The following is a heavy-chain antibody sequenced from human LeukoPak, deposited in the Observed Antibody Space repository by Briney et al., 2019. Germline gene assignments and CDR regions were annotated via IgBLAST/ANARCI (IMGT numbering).Heavy chain of an antibody. CDR3: AKEYDFWSGYYPRIH. D-gene: IGHD3-3*01. V-gene: IGHV3-23*01. CDR2: ISGSGGST. Sequence: PGGSLRLSCAASGFTFINYVMRWLRQAPGKGLEWVSAISGSGGSTYYADSVKGRFTISRDNSKNTLYLQMNSLRAEDTAVYYCAKEYDFWSGYYPRIHWGQGTLVTVSS. J-gene: IGHJ4*02. CDR1: GFTFINYV.